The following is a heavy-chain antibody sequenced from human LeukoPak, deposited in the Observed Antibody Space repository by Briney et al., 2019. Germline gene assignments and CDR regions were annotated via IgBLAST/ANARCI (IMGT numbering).Heavy chain of an antibody. CDR3: ARDLDS. V-gene: IGHV4-39*07. Sequence: SETLSLTCTVSGASFSSSSYSWAWIRQPPGKGLECIGTMYYSGSTYYNPSLKSRVTISLDTSRNQFSLKLSSVTAADTAVYYCARDLDSWGQGTLVTVSS. CDR1: GASFSSSSYS. CDR2: MYYSGST. J-gene: IGHJ4*02.